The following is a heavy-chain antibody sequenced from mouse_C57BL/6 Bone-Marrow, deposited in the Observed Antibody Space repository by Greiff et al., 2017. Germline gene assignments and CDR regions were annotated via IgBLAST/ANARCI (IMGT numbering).Heavy chain of an antibody. D-gene: IGHD2-2*01. Sequence: EVQGVESGGGLVKPGGSLKLSCAASGFTFSSYAMSWVRQTPEKGLEWVATISDGGSYTYYPDNVKGRFTIARDNAKNNLYLQMSHLKSEDTAMYYCARDGRLRKAWFAYWGQGTLVTVSA. CDR3: ARDGRLRKAWFAY. CDR1: GFTFSSYA. V-gene: IGHV5-4*01. CDR2: ISDGGSYT. J-gene: IGHJ3*01.